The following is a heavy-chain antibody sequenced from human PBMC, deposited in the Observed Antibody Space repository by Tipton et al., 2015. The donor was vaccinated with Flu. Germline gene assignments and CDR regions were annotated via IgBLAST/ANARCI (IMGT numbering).Heavy chain of an antibody. V-gene: IGHV4-61*02. CDR2: IYTSGST. Sequence: TLSLTCTVSGGSISSGSYYWSWIRQPAGKGLEWIGRIYTSGSTNYNPSLKSRVTISVDTSKNQFSLKLSSVTAADTAVYYCAREHSAPRYGLDVWDQGP. CDR3: AREHSAPRYGLDV. CDR1: GGSISSGSYY. J-gene: IGHJ6*02. D-gene: IGHD5-18*01.